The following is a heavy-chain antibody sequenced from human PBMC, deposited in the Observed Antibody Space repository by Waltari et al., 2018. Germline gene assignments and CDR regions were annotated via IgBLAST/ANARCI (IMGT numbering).Heavy chain of an antibody. J-gene: IGHJ4*02. Sequence: QVQLQESGPGLVKSSQTLSLTCTVSGGSISSSGYYWNWIRQHPKKGLEWIGLIYNSGSAYYNPSLKSRVTISGDTSKNQFSLKLNSVTADDTAMYYCARQNVGPGSAHLDHWGQGTLVTVSS. CDR2: IYNSGSA. CDR1: GGSISSSGYY. CDR3: ARQNVGPGSAHLDH. V-gene: IGHV4-31*03. D-gene: IGHD3-10*01.